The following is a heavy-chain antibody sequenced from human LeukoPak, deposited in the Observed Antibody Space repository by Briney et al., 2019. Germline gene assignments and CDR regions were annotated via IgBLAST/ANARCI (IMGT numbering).Heavy chain of an antibody. J-gene: IGHJ3*02. CDR2: IYYSGST. CDR1: GGSISSYY. D-gene: IGHD3-10*01. V-gene: IGHV4-59*08. Sequence: SETLSLTCTVSGGSISSYYWSWIRQPPGKGLEWIGYIYYSGSTNYNPSLKSRVTISVDTSKNQFSLKLSSVTAADTAVYYCARQRITHGFDIGGQGTMVTVSS. CDR3: ARQRITHGFDI.